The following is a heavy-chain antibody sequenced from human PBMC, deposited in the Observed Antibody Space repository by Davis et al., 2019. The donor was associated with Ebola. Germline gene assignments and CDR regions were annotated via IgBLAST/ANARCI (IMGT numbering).Heavy chain of an antibody. D-gene: IGHD6-25*01. V-gene: IGHV3-30*18. J-gene: IGHJ4*01. CDR1: GFTFSHYG. CDR2: ISYDGSDK. CDR3: AKGTNRIAAAGMDQNN. Sequence: PGGSLRLSCAASGFTFSHYGMHWVRQAPGKGLEWVSVISYDGSDKYYADSVKGRFTISRDDSKNTVFLQMNSLRVEDTAVYHCAKGTNRIAAAGMDQNNWGQGTQVTVSS.